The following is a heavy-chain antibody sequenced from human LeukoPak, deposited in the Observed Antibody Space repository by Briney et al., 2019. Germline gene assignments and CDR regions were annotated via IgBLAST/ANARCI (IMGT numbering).Heavy chain of an antibody. V-gene: IGHV3-73*01. CDR3: TRLIDRTGEGDY. D-gene: IGHD7-27*01. CDR2: IRSKANSYAT. Sequence: GGSLRLSCAASGFTFSGSAMHWVRQASGKGLEWVGRIRSKANSYATAYAASVKGRFTISRDDSKNTAYLQMNSLKTEDTAVYYCTRLIDRTGEGDYWGQGTLVTVSS. J-gene: IGHJ4*02. CDR1: GFTFSGSA.